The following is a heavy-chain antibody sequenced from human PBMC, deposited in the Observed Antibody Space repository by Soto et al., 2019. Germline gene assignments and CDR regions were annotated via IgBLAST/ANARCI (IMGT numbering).Heavy chain of an antibody. CDR1: GYSFTSYA. CDR2: RNPDSGNT. Sequence: GASVKGSCKASGYSFTSYAMHWVPPAPGQRLEWMGWRNPDSGNTGYAQKFQGRITMTRNTSISTPYMELSSLRSADTAVYYCARGGPPLWFGEGGQGTTVTVSS. J-gene: IGHJ6*02. D-gene: IGHD3-10*01. V-gene: IGHV1-8*02. CDR3: ARGGPPLWFGE.